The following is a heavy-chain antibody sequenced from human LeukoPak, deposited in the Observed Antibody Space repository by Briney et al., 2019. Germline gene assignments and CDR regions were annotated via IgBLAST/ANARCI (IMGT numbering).Heavy chain of an antibody. Sequence: GGSLRLSCAASGFTFSSYSMNWVRQAPGKGLEWDSSISSSSSYIYYADSVKGRFTISRDNAKNSLYLQMNSLRAEDTAVYYCARDLVQAAAGTHYFDYWGQGTLVTVSS. CDR3: ARDLVQAAAGTHYFDY. D-gene: IGHD6-13*01. J-gene: IGHJ4*02. V-gene: IGHV3-21*01. CDR1: GFTFSSYS. CDR2: ISSSSSYI.